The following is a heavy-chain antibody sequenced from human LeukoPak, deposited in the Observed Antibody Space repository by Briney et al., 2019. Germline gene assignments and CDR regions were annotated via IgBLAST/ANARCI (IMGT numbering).Heavy chain of an antibody. J-gene: IGHJ3*02. CDR1: GGSISSGDYY. D-gene: IGHD2-2*01. V-gene: IGHV4-30-4*08. Sequence: SQTLSLTCTVSGGSISSGDYYWSWTRQPPGKGLEWIGYIYYSGSTYYNPSLKSRVTISVDTSKNQFSLKLSSVTAADTAVYYCARDARAGRRRGAFDIWGQGTMVTVSS. CDR3: ARDARAGRRRGAFDI. CDR2: IYYSGST.